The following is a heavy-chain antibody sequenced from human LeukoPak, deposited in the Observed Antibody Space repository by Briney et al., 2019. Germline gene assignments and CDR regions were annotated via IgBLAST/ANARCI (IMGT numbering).Heavy chain of an antibody. V-gene: IGHV4-39*07. D-gene: IGHD3-10*01. CDR2: IYYSGST. CDR3: ARSITMVRGVKPRDAFDI. J-gene: IGHJ3*02. Sequence: SETLSLTCTVSGGSISSSSYYWGWIRQPPGKGLEWIGSIYYSGSTYYNPPLKSRVTISVDRSKNQFSLKLSSVTAADTAVYYCARSITMVRGVKPRDAFDIWGQGTMVTVSS. CDR1: GGSISSSSYY.